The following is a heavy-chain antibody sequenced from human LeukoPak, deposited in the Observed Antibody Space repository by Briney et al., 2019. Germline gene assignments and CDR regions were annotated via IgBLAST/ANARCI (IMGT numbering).Heavy chain of an antibody. V-gene: IGHV4-34*01. CDR2: INHSGST. CDR1: VGSFSGSY. D-gene: IGHD1-1*01. J-gene: IGHJ6*02. CDR3: ARGLEYYYYYYAMDV. Sequence: SETLSLTCAVYVGSFSGSYWSRIRQPPGKGLEWIGEINHSGSTNYNPSLKSRVTISVDTSKNQFSLKLSSVTAADTAVYYCARGLEYYYYYYAMDVWGQGTTVTVSS.